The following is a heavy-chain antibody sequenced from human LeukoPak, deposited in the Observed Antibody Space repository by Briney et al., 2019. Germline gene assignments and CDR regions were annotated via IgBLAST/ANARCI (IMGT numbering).Heavy chain of an antibody. CDR2: INPNSGGT. V-gene: IGHV1-2*06. CDR3: ARGPPMIVVEHNWFDP. D-gene: IGHD3-22*01. J-gene: IGHJ5*02. Sequence: ASVKVSCKASGYTLTDYYMHWVRQAPGQGLEWMGRINPNSGGTNYAQKFQGRVTMTRDTSISTVYMELSRLRSDDTAVYYCARGPPMIVVEHNWFDPWGQGTLVTVSS. CDR1: GYTLTDYY.